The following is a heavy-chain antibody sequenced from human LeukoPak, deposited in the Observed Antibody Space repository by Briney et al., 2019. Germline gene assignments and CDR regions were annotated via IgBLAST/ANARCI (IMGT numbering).Heavy chain of an antibody. D-gene: IGHD4-23*01. V-gene: IGHV4-30-2*01. J-gene: IGHJ3*02. CDR2: IYHSGST. CDR3: ARHSSAVTSTADAFDI. Sequence: SETLSLTCTVSGGSISSGGYYWSWIRQPPGKGLEWIGYIYHSGSTYYNPSLKSRVTISVDRSKNQFSLKLSSVTAADTAVYYYARHSSAVTSTADAFDIWGQGTMVTVSS. CDR1: GGSISSGGYY.